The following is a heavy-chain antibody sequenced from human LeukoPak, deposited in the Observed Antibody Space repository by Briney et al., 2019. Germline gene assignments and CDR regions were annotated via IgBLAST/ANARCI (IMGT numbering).Heavy chain of an antibody. V-gene: IGHV3-30-3*01. J-gene: IGHJ5*02. Sequence: GRSLRLSCAASGFTFSSYAMHWVRQAPGKGLEWVAVISYDGSNKYYADSVKGRFTISRDNSKNTLYLQMNSLRAEDTAVYYCAKDSSPLRYFDWLLEEAAPDQGKFDPWGQGTLVTVSS. D-gene: IGHD3-9*01. CDR3: AKDSSPLRYFDWLLEEAAPDQGKFDP. CDR1: GFTFSSYA. CDR2: ISYDGSNK.